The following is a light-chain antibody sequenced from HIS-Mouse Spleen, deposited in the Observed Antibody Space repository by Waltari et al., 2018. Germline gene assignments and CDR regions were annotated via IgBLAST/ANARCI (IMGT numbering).Light chain of an antibody. CDR3: QVWDSSSDRV. V-gene: IGLV3-21*02. CDR1: NIGSKS. CDR2: DDS. Sequence: SYVLTQPPSVSVAPGQTARITCGGNNIGSKSVQGYQQKPGQAPGLVVYDDSDRPSGSPERVSGSNSGKTATLTISRVEAEDEADYYCQVWDSSSDRVFGTGTKVTVL. J-gene: IGLJ1*01.